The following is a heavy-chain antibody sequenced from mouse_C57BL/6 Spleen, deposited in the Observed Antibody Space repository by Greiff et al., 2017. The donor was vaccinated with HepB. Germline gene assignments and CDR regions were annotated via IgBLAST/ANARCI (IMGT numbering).Heavy chain of an antibody. CDR1: GFTFSDYY. Sequence: EVQGVESGGGLVQPGGSLKLSCAASGFTFSDYYMYWVRQTPEKRLEWVAYISNGGGSTYYPDTVKGRFTISRDNAKNTLYLQMSRLKSEDTAMYYCARRITTVVGAMDYWGQGTSVTVSS. D-gene: IGHD1-1*01. CDR2: ISNGGGST. CDR3: ARRITTVVGAMDY. V-gene: IGHV5-12*01. J-gene: IGHJ4*01.